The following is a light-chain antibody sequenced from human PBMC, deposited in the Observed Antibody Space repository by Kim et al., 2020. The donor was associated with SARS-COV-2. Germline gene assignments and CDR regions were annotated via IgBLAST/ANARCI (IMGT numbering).Light chain of an antibody. CDR3: QQYYALRT. Sequence: DIQMTQSSSTLSASVGDTVTITCRASQSIGTWLAWYQQKPGKAPEVLIYKASTLETGVPSRFSGSGSGTEFTLTISSLQPEDSASYHCQQYYALRTFGQGTKVEIK. J-gene: IGKJ1*01. CDR1: QSIGTW. CDR2: KAS. V-gene: IGKV1-5*03.